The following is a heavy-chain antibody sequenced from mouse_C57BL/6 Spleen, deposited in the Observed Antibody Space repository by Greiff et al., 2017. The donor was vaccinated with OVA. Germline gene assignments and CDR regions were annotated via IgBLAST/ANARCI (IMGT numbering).Heavy chain of an antibody. Sequence: QVQLQQPGAELVKPGASVKMSCKASGYTFTSYWITWVKQRPGQGLEWIGDIYPGSGSTNYNEKLKSKGTLTVDTSSSTAYMQLSSLPAEDSAVYYCARLGDGNWYFDVWGTGTTVTVSS. CDR2: IYPGSGST. D-gene: IGHD2-3*01. CDR3: ARLGDGNWYFDV. V-gene: IGHV1-55*01. J-gene: IGHJ1*03. CDR1: GYTFTSYW.